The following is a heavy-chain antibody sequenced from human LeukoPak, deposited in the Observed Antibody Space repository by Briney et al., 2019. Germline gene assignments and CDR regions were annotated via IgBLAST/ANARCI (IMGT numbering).Heavy chain of an antibody. V-gene: IGHV3-21*01. CDR2: ISRSSSYT. J-gene: IGHJ6*03. CDR1: GFTFSSYN. Sequence: PGGSLRLSCAASGFTFSSYNMNRVRQAPGKGLEWVSSISRSSSYTHYADSVKGRFTISRDNARNSLYLQMNSLRAEDTAVYHCARVGDYYYYMDVWGKGTTVPVSS. CDR3: ARVGDYYYYMDV.